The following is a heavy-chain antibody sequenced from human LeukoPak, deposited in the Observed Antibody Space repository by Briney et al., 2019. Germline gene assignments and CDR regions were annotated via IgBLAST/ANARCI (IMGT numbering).Heavy chain of an antibody. V-gene: IGHV3-30*02. J-gene: IGHJ3*01. CDR3: SAGEGYYDSSDYYSAWAFNV. Sequence: GGSLRLSCAASGFTFSRYGMHWVRQAPGKGLEWVAFIRFDGSNKYYADSLKGRFTISRDNSKNSLYLQMNSLRAEDTAVYYCSAGEGYYDSSDYYSAWAFNVWGQGTMVTVSS. CDR2: IRFDGSNK. D-gene: IGHD3-22*01. CDR1: GFTFSRYG.